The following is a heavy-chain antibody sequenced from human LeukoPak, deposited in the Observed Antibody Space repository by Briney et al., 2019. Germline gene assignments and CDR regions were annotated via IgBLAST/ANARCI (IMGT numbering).Heavy chain of an antibody. D-gene: IGHD1-26*01. CDR1: GFSFSSYG. J-gene: IGHJ3*01. Sequence: GGSLRLSCAASGFSFSSYGMHWVRQAPGKGLEWLTVISYDGNTIYYADSVKGRFTISRDSSKNTLYLQMNSLRIEDTAVYYCAKDLSVVGAHDSFDVWGQGTMVTVSS. CDR3: AKDLSVVGAHDSFDV. CDR2: ISYDGNTI. V-gene: IGHV3-30*18.